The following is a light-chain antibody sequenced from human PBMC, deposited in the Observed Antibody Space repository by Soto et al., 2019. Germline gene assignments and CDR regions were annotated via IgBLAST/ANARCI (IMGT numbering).Light chain of an antibody. V-gene: IGLV1-40*01. J-gene: IGLJ3*02. CDR2: GNS. CDR3: QSYDSSLSGGV. CDR1: SSNIGAGYD. Sequence: QSALTPPPSVSVAPGQRVTISCTGSSSNIGAGYDVHWYQQLPGTAPKLLIYGNSNRPSGVPDRFSGSKSGTSASLAITGLQAEDEADYYCQSYDSSLSGGVFGGGTKLTVL.